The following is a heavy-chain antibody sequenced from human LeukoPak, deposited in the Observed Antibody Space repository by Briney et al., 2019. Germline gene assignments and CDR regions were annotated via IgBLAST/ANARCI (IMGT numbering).Heavy chain of an antibody. D-gene: IGHD3-16*02. CDR1: GFTVSRNY. Sequence: GGSLRLSCAASGFTVSRNYMSWVRQAPGKGLEWVSVIYSGGTTYYADSVKGRFTISRDNSKNTLYLQMNSLRAEDTAVYYCAKHMLGGVIVGFDYWGQGTLVTVSS. CDR3: AKHMLGGVIVGFDY. CDR2: IYSGGTT. V-gene: IGHV3-66*04. J-gene: IGHJ4*02.